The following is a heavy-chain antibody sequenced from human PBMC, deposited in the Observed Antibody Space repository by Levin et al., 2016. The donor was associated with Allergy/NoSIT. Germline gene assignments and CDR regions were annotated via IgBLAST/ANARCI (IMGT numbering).Heavy chain of an antibody. CDR1: GYSFTSYW. V-gene: IGHV5-51*01. CDR3: ARRGVRIAAAGSPYYYYYGMDV. CDR2: IYPGDSDT. J-gene: IGHJ6*02. Sequence: GESLKISCKGSGYSFTSYWIGWVRQMPGKGLEWMGIIYPGDSDTRYSPSFQGQVTISADKSISTAYLQWSSLKASDTAMYYCARRGVRIAAAGSPYYYYYGMDVWGQGTTVTVSS. D-gene: IGHD6-13*01.